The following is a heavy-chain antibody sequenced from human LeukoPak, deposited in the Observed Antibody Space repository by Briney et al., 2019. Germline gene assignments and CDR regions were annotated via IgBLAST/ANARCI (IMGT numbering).Heavy chain of an antibody. CDR1: GFTFSDYY. CDR2: ISSSGSTI. CDR3: AIPPYDFWSGYYPPDY. V-gene: IGHV3-11*04. J-gene: IGHJ4*02. D-gene: IGHD3-3*01. Sequence: GGSLRLSCAASGFTFSDYYMSWIRQAPGKGLEWVSYISSSGSTIYYADSVKGRFTISRDNAKNSLYLQMNSLRAEDTAVYYCAIPPYDFWSGYYPPDYWGQGTLVTVSS.